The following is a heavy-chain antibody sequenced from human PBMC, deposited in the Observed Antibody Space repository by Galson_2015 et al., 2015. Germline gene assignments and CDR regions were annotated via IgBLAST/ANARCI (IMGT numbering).Heavy chain of an antibody. CDR1: GLTVSSNY. CDR2: IYKNDTT. Sequence: SLRLSCAASGLTVSSNYMSWVRQAPGKGLEWVSIIYKNDTTYYADSVKGRFTVSRDNYKNTLYLQMNSLRAEDTAVYYCTRGGITNWFDPWGQGTLVTVSS. J-gene: IGHJ5*02. CDR3: TRGGITNWFDP. D-gene: IGHD1-20*01. V-gene: IGHV3-53*01.